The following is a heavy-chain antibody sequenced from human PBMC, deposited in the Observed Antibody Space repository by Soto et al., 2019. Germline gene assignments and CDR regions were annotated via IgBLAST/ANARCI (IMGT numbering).Heavy chain of an antibody. V-gene: IGHV3-23*01. CDR1: GFTFSSYA. D-gene: IGHD2-2*01. CDR2: ISGSGGST. J-gene: IGHJ4*02. CDR3: AKDLLFIVVVPAATDY. Sequence: PGGSLRLSCAASGFTFSSYAMSWVRQAPGKGLEWVSAISGSGGSTYYADSVKGRFTISRDNSKNTLYLQMNSLRAEDTAVYYCAKDLLFIVVVPAATDYWGQGTLVTVS.